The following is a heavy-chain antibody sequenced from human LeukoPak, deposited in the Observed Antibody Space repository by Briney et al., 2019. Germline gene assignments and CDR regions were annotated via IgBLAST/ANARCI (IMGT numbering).Heavy chain of an antibody. CDR3: ARAPYDYVWGSYRYLGIDY. CDR2: IIPIFGTA. J-gene: IGHJ4*02. D-gene: IGHD3-16*02. Sequence: SVKVSCKASGGTFSSYAISWVRQAPGQGLEWMGGIIPIFGTANYAQKFQGRVTITADKSTSTAYMELSSLRSEDTAVYYCARAPYDYVWGSYRYLGIDYWGQGTLVTVSS. V-gene: IGHV1-69*06. CDR1: GGTFSSYA.